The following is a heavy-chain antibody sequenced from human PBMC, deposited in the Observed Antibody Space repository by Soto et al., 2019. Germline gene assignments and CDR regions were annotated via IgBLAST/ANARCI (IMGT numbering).Heavy chain of an antibody. D-gene: IGHD5-18*01. CDR2: IYYSGST. V-gene: IGHV4-39*01. CDR3: ARASSRYSYARRDAFDI. CDR1: GGSICSSSYY. J-gene: IGHJ3*02. Sequence: SETPSLTCTVSGGSICSSSYYWGWIRQPPGKGLEWIGSIYYSGSTYYNPSLKSRVTISVDTSKNQFSLKLSSVTAADTAVYYCARASSRYSYARRDAFDIWGQGTMVTVSS.